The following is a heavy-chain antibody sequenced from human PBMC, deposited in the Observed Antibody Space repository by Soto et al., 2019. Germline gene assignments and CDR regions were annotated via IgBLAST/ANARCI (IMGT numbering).Heavy chain of an antibody. V-gene: IGHV3-30*18. CDR1: GFTFSNDG. CDR3: AKDGDYYDTSGSLDY. D-gene: IGHD3-22*01. Sequence: QVQLVESGGGVVQPGRSLRLSCAASGFTFSNDGMHWVRQAPGKGLEWVAFISSDGINKYYVDSVKGRFTISRDNSENTLSLQLNSLRAEDTAVYYCAKDGDYYDTSGSLDYWGQGTQVTVSS. CDR2: ISSDGINK. J-gene: IGHJ4*02.